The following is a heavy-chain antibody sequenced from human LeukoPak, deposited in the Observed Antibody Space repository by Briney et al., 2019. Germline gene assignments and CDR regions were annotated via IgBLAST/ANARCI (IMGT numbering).Heavy chain of an antibody. Sequence: GGSLRLSCAASGFTFSSYWMSWVRQAPGKGLEWVSSISSSSSYIYYADSVKGRFTISRDNAKNSLYLQMNSLRAEDTAVYYCAREAKQLFQPFDIWGQGTMVTVSS. CDR2: ISSSSSYI. CDR3: AREAKQLFQPFDI. D-gene: IGHD6-6*01. CDR1: GFTFSSYW. V-gene: IGHV3-21*01. J-gene: IGHJ3*02.